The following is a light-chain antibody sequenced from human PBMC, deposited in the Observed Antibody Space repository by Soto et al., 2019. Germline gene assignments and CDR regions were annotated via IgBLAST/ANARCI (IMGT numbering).Light chain of an antibody. CDR2: DAS. V-gene: IGKV3-11*01. J-gene: IGKJ4*01. Sequence: EILFTQSPATLSLSPGERATLSCRASQSVSSYLAWYQQTPGQAPRLLIYDASNRATGIPARFSGSWSGTDCTLTISSLEPEDFEVYYGQQRSNWPLTFGGGTKVDI. CDR3: QQRSNWPLT. CDR1: QSVSSY.